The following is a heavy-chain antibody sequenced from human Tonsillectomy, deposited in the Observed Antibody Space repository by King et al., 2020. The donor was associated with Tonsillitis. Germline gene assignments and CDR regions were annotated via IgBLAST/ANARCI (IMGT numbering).Heavy chain of an antibody. CDR3: ARDQVDCSGTSCYTGAFDI. CDR1: GGSLSSGRNY. CDR2: IYTSGST. D-gene: IGHD2-2*02. Sequence: PLQESGPGLVKPSQTLSLTCTVSGGSLSSGRNYWNWIRQPAGQGLEWIGRIYTSGSTNYNPSLQSRVTLSVDTSKNQFSLKLSSVTAADTAVYYCARDQVDCSGTSCYTGAFDIWGLGTIVTVSS. V-gene: IGHV4-61*02. J-gene: IGHJ3*02.